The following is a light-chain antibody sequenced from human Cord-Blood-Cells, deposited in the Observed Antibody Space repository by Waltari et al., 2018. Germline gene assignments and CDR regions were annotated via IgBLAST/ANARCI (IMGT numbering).Light chain of an antibody. CDR1: SSDVGGYNY. CDR3: CSYAGSYTLT. CDR2: DVS. J-gene: IGLJ3*02. Sequence: QSALTQPRSVSGSPGQSVTISCTETSSDVGGYNYVSWYQQHPGKAPKLMIYDVSKRPAGVPDRFSGSKSGNTASLTISGRQAEDEADYYCCSYAGSYTLTFGQGTK. V-gene: IGLV2-11*01.